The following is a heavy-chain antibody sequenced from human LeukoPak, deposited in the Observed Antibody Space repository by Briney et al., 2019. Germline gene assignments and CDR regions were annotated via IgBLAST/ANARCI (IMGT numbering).Heavy chain of an antibody. D-gene: IGHD2-21*02. CDR1: GFTFSSFG. Sequence: GGSLRLSCAASGFTFSSFGMNWVRQAPGKGLEWVSYISISSSTIYYADSVKGRFTISRDNSKNTLYLQMDSLRAEDTALYYCAKEGNWYSLDNWGQGTPVTVSS. CDR2: ISISSSTI. V-gene: IGHV3-48*01. J-gene: IGHJ4*02. CDR3: AKEGNWYSLDN.